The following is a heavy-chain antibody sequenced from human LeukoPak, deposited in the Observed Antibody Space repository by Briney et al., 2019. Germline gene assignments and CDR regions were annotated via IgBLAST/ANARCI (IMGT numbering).Heavy chain of an antibody. CDR1: GFTFSNAW. CDR2: IKSKTDGGTT. V-gene: IGHV3-15*01. D-gene: IGHD4-17*01. Sequence: PGGSLRLSCAASGFTFSNAWMSWVRQAPGKGLEWVGRIKSKTDGGTTDYAAPVKGRFTISRDDSKNTLYLQMNSLRAEDTAVYYCARDRGDPLGDYYYYYMDVWGKGTTVTVSS. CDR3: ARDRGDPLGDYYYYYMDV. J-gene: IGHJ6*03.